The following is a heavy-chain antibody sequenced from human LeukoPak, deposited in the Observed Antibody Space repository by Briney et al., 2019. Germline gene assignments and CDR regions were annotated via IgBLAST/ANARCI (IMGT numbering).Heavy chain of an antibody. CDR2: ISSSSSYI. J-gene: IGHJ3*02. CDR3: ARIYSGYDFFFPSAFDI. Sequence: GGSLRLSCAASGFTFSSYSMNWVRQAPGKGLEWVSSISSSSSYIYYADSVKGRFTISRDNAKNSLYLQMNSLRAEDTAVYYCARIYSGYDFFFPSAFDIWGQGTMVTVSS. V-gene: IGHV3-21*04. D-gene: IGHD5-12*01. CDR1: GFTFSSYS.